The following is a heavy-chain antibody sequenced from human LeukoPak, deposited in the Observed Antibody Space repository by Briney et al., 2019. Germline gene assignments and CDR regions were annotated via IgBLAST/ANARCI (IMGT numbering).Heavy chain of an antibody. V-gene: IGHV4-59*08. CDR2: VHYSGTN. J-gene: IGHJ4*01. Sequence: PSGTLSLTCTVSGGSISYYFWSWFRQSPGKGLEWIGNVHYSGTNTYNPSLESRLSMSVDTSKNQFSLTLNSATAADTAVYYCVRQKAVSADFEYWGQGPLVTVAS. CDR3: VRQKAVSADFEY. CDR1: GGSISYYF. D-gene: IGHD1-26*01.